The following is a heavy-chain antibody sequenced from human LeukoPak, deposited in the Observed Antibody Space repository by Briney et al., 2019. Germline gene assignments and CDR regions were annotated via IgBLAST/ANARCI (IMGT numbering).Heavy chain of an antibody. V-gene: IGHV1-69*05. CDR3: ARGDSGYDYGFDN. CDR1: GGTFSSHA. D-gene: IGHD5-12*01. Sequence: SVKVSCKASGGTFSSHAISWVRQAPGQGLEWVGGIIPIFGTTNYAQKFQGRVTITTDESTSTGYMELRSLRSDGTAVYYCARGDSGYDYGFDNWGQGTLVTVSS. CDR2: IIPIFGTT. J-gene: IGHJ4*02.